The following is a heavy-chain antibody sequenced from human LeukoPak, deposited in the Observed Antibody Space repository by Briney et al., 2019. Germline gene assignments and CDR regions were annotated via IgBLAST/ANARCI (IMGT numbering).Heavy chain of an antibody. CDR3: ARGYCSSTSCRTTNYYYYYYMDV. D-gene: IGHD2-2*01. J-gene: IGHJ6*03. CDR1: GYTFTNYG. CDR2: ISAYNGNT. Sequence: ASVEVSCKASGYTFTNYGITWVRQAPGQGLEWMGWISAYNGNTNYAQKLQGRVTMTTDTSTSTAYMELRSLRSDDTAVYYCARGYCSSTSCRTTNYYYYYYMDVWGKGTTVTVSS. V-gene: IGHV1-18*01.